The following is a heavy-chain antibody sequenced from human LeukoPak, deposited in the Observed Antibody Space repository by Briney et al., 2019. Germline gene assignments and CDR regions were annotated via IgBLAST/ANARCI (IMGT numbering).Heavy chain of an antibody. CDR1: GGSISSSGYY. Sequence: SETLSLTCSVSGGSISSSGYYWGCIRQPPGPGLEWLGTIYYSGSTFYNPSLKSRVTISLDTSKNQFSLKLSSVTAADTAVYYCARALTGMGNYDFFETYYFDYWGQGTLVTVSS. V-gene: IGHV4-39*07. CDR3: ARALTGMGNYDFFETYYFDY. D-gene: IGHD3-3*01. CDR2: IYYSGST. J-gene: IGHJ4*02.